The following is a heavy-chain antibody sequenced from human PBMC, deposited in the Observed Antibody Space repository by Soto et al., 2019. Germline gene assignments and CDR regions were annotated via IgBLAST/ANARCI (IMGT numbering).Heavy chain of an antibody. CDR1: GFTFSSYG. Sequence: GGSLRLSCAASGFTFSSYGMHWVRQAPGKGLEWVAVISYDGSNKYYADSVKGRFTISRDNSKNTLYLQMNSLRAEDTAVYYCAKDSGYSSGGLDYWGQGTLVTVSS. J-gene: IGHJ4*02. V-gene: IGHV3-30*18. CDR3: AKDSGYSSGGLDY. D-gene: IGHD6-19*01. CDR2: ISYDGSNK.